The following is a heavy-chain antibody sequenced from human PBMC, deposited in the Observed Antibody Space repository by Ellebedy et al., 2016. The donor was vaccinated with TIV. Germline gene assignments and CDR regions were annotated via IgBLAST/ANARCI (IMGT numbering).Heavy chain of an antibody. CDR2: VYHRGST. Sequence: SETLSLTCAVSGDSISNGFWWSWVRQPPGKGLEWIGEVYHRGSTNYNPSLKSRVTISVDTSKNQFSLKLTSVTAADTAVCYCVREYSYDTTWFDPWGQGTLVTVSS. D-gene: IGHD5-18*01. J-gene: IGHJ5*02. CDR1: GDSISNGFW. V-gene: IGHV4-4*02. CDR3: VREYSYDTTWFDP.